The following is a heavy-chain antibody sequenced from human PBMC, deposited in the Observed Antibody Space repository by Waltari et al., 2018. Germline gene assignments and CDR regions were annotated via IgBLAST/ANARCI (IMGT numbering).Heavy chain of an antibody. D-gene: IGHD5-12*01. V-gene: IGHV3-53*01. J-gene: IGHJ4*02. CDR3: ARAGLGSPLQWLQLLDS. Sequence: EVQLVESGGGLIQPGGSLRLSCAASVSTINNNYMSWVRQAPGKGLEWVSVIYAGSGGTFYAESVKGRFTVSRDNSKNTLYLDLNSLTAEDTAVYYCARAGLGSPLQWLQLLDSWGRGTLVTVSS. CDR2: IYAGSGGT. CDR1: VSTINNNY.